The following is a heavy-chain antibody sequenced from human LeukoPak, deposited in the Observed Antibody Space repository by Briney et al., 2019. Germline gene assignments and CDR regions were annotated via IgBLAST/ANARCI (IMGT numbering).Heavy chain of an antibody. J-gene: IGHJ3*02. D-gene: IGHD1-1*01. CDR3: ARSWYTDPYAFAI. V-gene: IGHV3-48*03. Sequence: GGSLRLSCAASGFTFSSYEMNWVRQAAGKGLEWVSYISSSSRNIHYADSVKGRFTISRDNAKNSLSLQMNSLRAEDTAVYYCARSWYTDPYAFAIWGQGTKVTVSS. CDR2: ISSSSRNI. CDR1: GFTFSSYE.